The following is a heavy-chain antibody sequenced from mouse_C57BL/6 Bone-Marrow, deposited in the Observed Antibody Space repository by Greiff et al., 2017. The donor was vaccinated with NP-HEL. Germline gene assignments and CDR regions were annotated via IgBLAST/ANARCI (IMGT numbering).Heavy chain of an antibody. V-gene: IGHV5-12*01. CDR3: ASYYYGSSYNILLAY. D-gene: IGHD1-1*01. J-gene: IGHJ3*01. CDR1: GFTFSDYS. Sequence: EVKLMESGGGLVQPGGSLKLSCAASGFTFSDYSMYWVRQTPEKRLEWVAYISNGGGSTYYPDTFKGRFPLSRDNAKNTLYLQMSRLKSEDTAMYYCASYYYGSSYNILLAYWGQGTLVTVSA. CDR2: ISNGGGST.